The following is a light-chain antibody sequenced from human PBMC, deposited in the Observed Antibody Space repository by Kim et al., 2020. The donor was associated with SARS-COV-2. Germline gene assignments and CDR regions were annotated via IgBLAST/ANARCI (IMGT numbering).Light chain of an antibody. CDR3: QHHGSSPYT. CDR1: QSISSSS. J-gene: IGKJ2*01. Sequence: WSPGERAALPCRASQSISSSSLAWYQQKPGQAPRLLTYGAFSRAPGTPDRFSVSGSGTDFSLTISRLEPEDFAVYFCQHHGSSPYTFGQGTKLEI. V-gene: IGKV3-20*01. CDR2: GAF.